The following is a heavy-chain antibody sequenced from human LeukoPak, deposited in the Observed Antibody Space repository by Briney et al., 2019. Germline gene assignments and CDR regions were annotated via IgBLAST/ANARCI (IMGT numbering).Heavy chain of an antibody. V-gene: IGHV4-34*01. CDR2: INHSGST. CDR1: GGSFSGYY. Sequence: SETLSLTCAVYGGSFSGYYWSWIRQPPGKGLEWIGEINHSGSTNYNPSLKSRVTISVDTSKNQFSLKLSSVTAADTAVYYCARGLGSGSYYLYYYYGVDVWGQGTTVTVSS. D-gene: IGHD3-10*01. J-gene: IGHJ6*02. CDR3: ARGLGSGSYYLYYYYGVDV.